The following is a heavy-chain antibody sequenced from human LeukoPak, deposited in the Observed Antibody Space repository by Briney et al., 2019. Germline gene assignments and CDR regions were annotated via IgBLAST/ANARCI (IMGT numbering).Heavy chain of an antibody. D-gene: IGHD3-10*01. V-gene: IGHV3-30*18. CDR2: ISYDGSNK. Sequence: GGSLRLSCAASGFTFSSYGMHWVRQAPGKGLEWVAVISYDGSNKYYADSVKGRFTISRDNSKNTLYLRMNSLRAEDTAVYYCAKDLSRITMVRGGGTYYYYGMDVWGQGTTVTVSS. CDR1: GFTFSSYG. J-gene: IGHJ6*02. CDR3: AKDLSRITMVRGGGTYYYYGMDV.